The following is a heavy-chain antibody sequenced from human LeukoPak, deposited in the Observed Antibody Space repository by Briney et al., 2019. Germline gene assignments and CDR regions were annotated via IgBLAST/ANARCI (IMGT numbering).Heavy chain of an antibody. CDR3: ARANPGLGLGFDY. Sequence: SETLSLTCTVSGGSMNSYYWSWIRQPAGKGLEWIGRIYTSGSTNYNPSLKSRVTMSIDTSRNRFSLRLSSLTAADTAVYYCARANPGLGLGFDYWGQGTLVTVSS. J-gene: IGHJ4*02. CDR2: IYTSGST. V-gene: IGHV4-4*07. D-gene: IGHD7-27*01. CDR1: GGSMNSYY.